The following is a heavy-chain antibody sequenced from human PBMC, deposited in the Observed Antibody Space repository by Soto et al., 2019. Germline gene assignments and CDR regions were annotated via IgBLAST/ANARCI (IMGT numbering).Heavy chain of an antibody. J-gene: IGHJ6*02. CDR3: TYYYGSGSSGGMDV. Sequence: GGSLRLSCAASGFTFSSYAMSWVRQAPGKGLEWVSAISGSGGSTYYADSVKGRFTISRDNSKNTLYLQMNSLRAEDTAVYYCTYYYGSGSSGGMDVWGQGTTVTVSS. CDR2: ISGSGGST. V-gene: IGHV3-23*01. CDR1: GFTFSSYA. D-gene: IGHD3-10*01.